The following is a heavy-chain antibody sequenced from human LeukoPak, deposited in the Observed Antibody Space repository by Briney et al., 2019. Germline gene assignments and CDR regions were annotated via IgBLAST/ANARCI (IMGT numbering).Heavy chain of an antibody. V-gene: IGHV1-18*01. J-gene: IGHJ3*02. Sequence: ASVKVSCKASGYTFTSYGISWVRQAPGQGLEWMGWISAYNGNTNYAQKLQGRVTMTTDTSTSTAYMELRSLRSEDTAVYYCARGPLLLATGDDAFDIWGQGTMVTVSS. D-gene: IGHD1-26*01. CDR1: GYTFTSYG. CDR2: ISAYNGNT. CDR3: ARGPLLLATGDDAFDI.